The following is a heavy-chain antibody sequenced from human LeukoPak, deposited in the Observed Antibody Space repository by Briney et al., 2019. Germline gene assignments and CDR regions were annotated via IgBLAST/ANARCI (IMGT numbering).Heavy chain of an antibody. V-gene: IGHV1-2*02. CDR3: ARTVVGPINWFDP. D-gene: IGHD6-19*01. J-gene: IGHJ5*02. Sequence: ASVKVSCKASGYTFTGYYMHWVRQAPGQGLEWMGWINPNSGGTNYAQKFQGRVTMTRDTFISTAYMELSRLRSDDTAVYYCARTVVGPINWFDPWGQGSLVTVSS. CDR2: INPNSGGT. CDR1: GYTFTGYY.